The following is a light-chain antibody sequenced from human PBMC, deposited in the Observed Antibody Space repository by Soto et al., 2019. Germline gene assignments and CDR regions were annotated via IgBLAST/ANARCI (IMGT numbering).Light chain of an antibody. J-gene: IGKJ4*01. CDR2: AAS. CDR3: QQASTFPFT. Sequence: DIQMTQSPSSLAASVGDRVTITCRASQRISSWLVWYQQKPGHAPKLLIYAASNLQSGVPSRFSGSASGTEFTLTISSLQPEDFATYYCQQASTFPFTFGGGTEVHIK. V-gene: IGKV1-12*01. CDR1: QRISSW.